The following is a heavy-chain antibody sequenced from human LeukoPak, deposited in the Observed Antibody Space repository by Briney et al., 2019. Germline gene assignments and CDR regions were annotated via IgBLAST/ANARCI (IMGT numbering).Heavy chain of an antibody. J-gene: IGHJ4*02. CDR1: GYTLTELS. Sequence: ASVKVSCKVPGYTLTELSMHWVRQAPGKGLEWMGGFDPEDGETIYAQKFQGRVTMTGDTSTDTAYMELSSLRSEDTAVYYCATDVQDGIYVWGSYRYWGQGTLVTVSS. D-gene: IGHD3-16*02. V-gene: IGHV1-24*01. CDR3: ATDVQDGIYVWGSYRY. CDR2: FDPEDGET.